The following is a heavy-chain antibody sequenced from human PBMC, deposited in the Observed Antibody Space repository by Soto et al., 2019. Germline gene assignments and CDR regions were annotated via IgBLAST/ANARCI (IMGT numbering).Heavy chain of an antibody. Sequence: QVQLVESGGGVVQPGRSLRLSCAASGFTFSSYAMPWVRQAPGKGLEWVAVISYDGSNKYYADSVKGRFTISRDNSKNTLYLQMNSLRAEDTAVYYCARDGSGPVGYYFDYWGQGTLVTVSS. J-gene: IGHJ4*02. CDR2: ISYDGSNK. CDR3: ARDGSGPVGYYFDY. CDR1: GFTFSSYA. V-gene: IGHV3-30-3*01. D-gene: IGHD3-10*01.